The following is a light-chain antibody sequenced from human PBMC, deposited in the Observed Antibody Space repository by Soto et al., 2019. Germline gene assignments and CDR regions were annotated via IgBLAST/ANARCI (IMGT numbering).Light chain of an antibody. J-gene: IGLJ2*01. CDR2: DVS. V-gene: IGLV2-14*01. Sequence: QSALTQPASVSGSPGQSITISCTGTSSDVGGYNYVSWYQQHPGKAPKLMIYDVSNRPSGVSNRFSGSKSGNTASLTISGLQADDEADYCCSSYTSSSPVVFGGGTKLTVL. CDR1: SSDVGGYNY. CDR3: SSYTSSSPVV.